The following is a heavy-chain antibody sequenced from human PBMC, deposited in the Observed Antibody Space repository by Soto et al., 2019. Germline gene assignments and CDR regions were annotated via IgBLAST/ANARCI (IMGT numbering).Heavy chain of an antibody. V-gene: IGHV3-9*01. Sequence: EVQLVESGGGLVQPGRSLRLSCAASGFTFDDYAMHWVRQAPGKGLEWVSGISWNSGSIGYADSVKGRFTISRDNAKNSLYMQMNSLRAEDTALYYCAKELIRSGWYDYYYYMDVWGKGTTVTVSS. J-gene: IGHJ6*03. CDR2: ISWNSGSI. D-gene: IGHD6-19*01. CDR1: GFTFDDYA. CDR3: AKELIRSGWYDYYYYMDV.